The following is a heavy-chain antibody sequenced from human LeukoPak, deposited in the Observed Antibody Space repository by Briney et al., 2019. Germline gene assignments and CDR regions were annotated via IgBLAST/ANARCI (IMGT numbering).Heavy chain of an antibody. Sequence: SETLSLTCTVSGGSISSSSYYWGWIRQPPGKGLEWIGNIYYSGSTNYNPSLKSRVTISVDTSKNQFSLKLSSVTAADTAVYYCARSPTLYFGADYWGQGTLVTVSS. D-gene: IGHD3-10*01. V-gene: IGHV4-39*07. CDR1: GGSISSSSYY. CDR2: IYYSGST. CDR3: ARSPTLYFGADY. J-gene: IGHJ4*02.